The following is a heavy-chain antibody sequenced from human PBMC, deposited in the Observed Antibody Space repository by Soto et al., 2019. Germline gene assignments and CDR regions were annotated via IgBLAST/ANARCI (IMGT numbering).Heavy chain of an antibody. CDR2: VYYRGTT. J-gene: IGHJ4*02. V-gene: IGHV4-59*08. CDR1: GGSMNLYY. CDR3: ARQKGSAAFDF. D-gene: IGHD6-25*01. Sequence: PSETLSLTCNVSGGSMNLYYWSWIRQPPGKGLEWIGYVYYRGTTSYNPSFKSRLTISVDTSRSQFSLKLGSVTAADTAVYYCARQKGSAAFDFWGQGALVTVSS.